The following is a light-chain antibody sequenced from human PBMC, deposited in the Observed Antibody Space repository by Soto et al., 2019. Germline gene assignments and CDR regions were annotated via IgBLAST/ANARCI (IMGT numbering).Light chain of an antibody. CDR1: NSDVGGYNY. J-gene: IGLJ1*01. Sequence: QTELTQPASVSGSHGQSVTISCTGTNSDVGGYNYVSWYQQHPGKAPKLMIYDVSSRPSGVSDRFSGSKSGNTASLTISGLQAEDEADYYCSSYTTSNTRQIVFGTGTKVTVL. CDR3: SSYTTSNTRQIV. CDR2: DVS. V-gene: IGLV2-14*01.